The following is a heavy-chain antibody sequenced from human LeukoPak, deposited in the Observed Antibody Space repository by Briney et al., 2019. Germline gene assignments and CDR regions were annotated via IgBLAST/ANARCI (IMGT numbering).Heavy chain of an antibody. CDR2: LFTYSNT. V-gene: IGHV3-66*01. CDR3: ASLRGRAFDI. Sequence: GGSLRLSCAGSGFTFNNAWMTWVRQAPGKGLEWVSVLFTYSNTYYADSVRGRFTISRDNSKNTMYLQMNSLRVEDTAVYYCASLRGRAFDIWGQGTMVTVSS. J-gene: IGHJ3*02. CDR1: GFTFNNAW.